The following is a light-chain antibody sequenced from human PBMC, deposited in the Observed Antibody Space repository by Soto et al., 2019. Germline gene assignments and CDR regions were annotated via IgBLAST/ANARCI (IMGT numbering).Light chain of an antibody. CDR3: QHYGRSPYT. CDR1: QSVSSSY. J-gene: IGKJ2*01. CDR2: ATS. V-gene: IGKV3-20*01. Sequence: EIVLTQSPGTLSLSPGQRATLSCRASQSVSSSYLGWYQQKPGQPPRLLIYATSNRATGIPDRFSGSGSGTDFDLTISRLEPADIAVYYCQHYGRSPYTFGQGTKLEIK.